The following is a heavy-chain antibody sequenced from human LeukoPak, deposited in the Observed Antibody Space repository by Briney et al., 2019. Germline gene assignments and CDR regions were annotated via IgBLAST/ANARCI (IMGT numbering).Heavy chain of an antibody. V-gene: IGHV3-23*01. CDR3: AKAPDAFDI. CDR1: GFTFSSSA. CDR2: ISGSGGST. J-gene: IGHJ3*02. Sequence: GSLRLSCTASGFTFSSSAMSWVRQAPGKGLEWVSDISGSGGSTYYADSVKGRFTISRDNSKNTLYLQMNSLRAEDTAVYYCAKAPDAFDIWGQGTMVTVSS.